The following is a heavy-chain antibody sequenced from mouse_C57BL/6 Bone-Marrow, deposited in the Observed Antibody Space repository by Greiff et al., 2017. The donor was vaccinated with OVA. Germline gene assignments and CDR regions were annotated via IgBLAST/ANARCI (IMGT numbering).Heavy chain of an antibody. D-gene: IGHD1-1*02. CDR3: ARWGGRDY. CDR2: IYPGSGNT. Sequence: QVQLKESGAELVRPGASVKLSCKASGYTFTDYYINWVKQRPGQGLEWIARIYPGSGNTYYNEKFKGKATLTAEKSSSTAYMQLSSLTSEDSAVYFCARWGGRDYWGQGTTLTVSS. J-gene: IGHJ2*01. V-gene: IGHV1-76*01. CDR1: GYTFTDYY.